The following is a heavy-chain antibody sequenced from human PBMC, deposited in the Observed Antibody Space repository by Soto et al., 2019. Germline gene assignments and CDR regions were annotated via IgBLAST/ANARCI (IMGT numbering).Heavy chain of an antibody. J-gene: IGHJ6*02. D-gene: IGHD6-19*01. CDR1: GFTFSDYY. V-gene: IGHV3-11*01. CDR3: ARDLGSIAVAATNVYYGMDV. CDR2: ISSSGSTI. Sequence: GGSLRLSCAASGFTFSDYYMSWIRQAPGKGLEWVSYISSSGSTIYYADSVKGRFTISRDNAKNSLYLQMNSLRAEDTAVCYCARDLGSIAVAATNVYYGMDVWGQGTTVTVSS.